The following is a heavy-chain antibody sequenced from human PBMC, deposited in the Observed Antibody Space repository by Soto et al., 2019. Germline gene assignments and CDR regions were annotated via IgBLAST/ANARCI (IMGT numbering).Heavy chain of an antibody. Sequence: QVQLVQSGAEVKKPGSSVKVSCKASGGTFSSYAISWVRQAPGQGLEWMGGIIPIFGTANYAQKFQGRVTITADESTSTAYMELSRLRSEETAVYYCATPGGRGYYYGAAELLFDYWGQGTLVTVSS. V-gene: IGHV1-69*01. D-gene: IGHD3-22*01. CDR1: GGTFSSYA. CDR2: IIPIFGTA. J-gene: IGHJ4*02. CDR3: ATPGGRGYYYGAAELLFDY.